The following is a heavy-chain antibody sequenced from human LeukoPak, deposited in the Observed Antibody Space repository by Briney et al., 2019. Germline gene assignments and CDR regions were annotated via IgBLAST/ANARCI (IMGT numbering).Heavy chain of an antibody. CDR3: ARDSSALDAFDI. D-gene: IGHD6-19*01. CDR1: GFTFSSYD. Sequence: GWSLRLSCAASGFTFSSYDMHWVRQATGKGLEWVSAIGTAGDTYYPGSVKGRFTISRENAKNSLYLQMNSLRAGDTAVYYCARDSSALDAFDIWGQGTMVTVSS. CDR2: IGTAGDT. V-gene: IGHV3-13*04. J-gene: IGHJ3*02.